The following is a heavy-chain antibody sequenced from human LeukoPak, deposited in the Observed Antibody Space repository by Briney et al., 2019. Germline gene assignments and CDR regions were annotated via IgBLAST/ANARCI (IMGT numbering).Heavy chain of an antibody. CDR1: GFTFSSYA. CDR3: AKDGGLWVSAHWGDS. V-gene: IGHV3-23*01. J-gene: IGHJ4*02. CDR2: ISGSGSAT. Sequence: GGSLRLSCAASGFTFSSYAMSWVRQAPGKGLEWVSFISGSGSATNYADSVKGRFTISRDNSKNTLSLLLSSLRAEDTAVYYCAKDGGLWVSAHWGDSWGRGTLVTVSS. D-gene: IGHD7-27*01.